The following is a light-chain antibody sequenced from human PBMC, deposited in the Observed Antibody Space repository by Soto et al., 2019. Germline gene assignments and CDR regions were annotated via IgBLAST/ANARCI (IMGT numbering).Light chain of an antibody. CDR2: GHS. CDR3: QSYDGSLGV. CDR1: SSNIGAGYD. V-gene: IGLV1-40*01. Sequence: QSVLTQPPSVSGAPGQRVTISCTGTSSNIGAGYDVHWYQQLPGTAPKLLFFGHSNRPSGVPDRFSGSKSGTSAYLAITGLQAEDEADYYCQSYDGSLGVFGTGTKLTVL. J-gene: IGLJ1*01.